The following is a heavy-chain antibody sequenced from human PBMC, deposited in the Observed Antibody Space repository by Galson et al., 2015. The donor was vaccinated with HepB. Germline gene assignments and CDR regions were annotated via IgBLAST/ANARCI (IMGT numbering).Heavy chain of an antibody. CDR1: GYTFTGYY. D-gene: IGHD2-2*01. V-gene: IGHV1-2*02. CDR3: ARSDIVVVPAAANYYYYGMDV. J-gene: IGHJ6*02. Sequence: SVKVSCKASGYTFTGYYMHWVRQAPGQGLEWKGWINPNSGGTNYAQKFQGRVTMTRDTSISTAYMELSRLRSDDTAVYYCARSDIVVVPAAANYYYYGMDVWGQGTTVTVSS. CDR2: INPNSGGT.